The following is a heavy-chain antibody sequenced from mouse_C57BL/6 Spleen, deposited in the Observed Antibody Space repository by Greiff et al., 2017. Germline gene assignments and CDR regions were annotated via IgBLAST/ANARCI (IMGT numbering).Heavy chain of an antibody. J-gene: IGHJ2*01. V-gene: IGHV1-82*01. CDR3: ARIGTNY. CDR1: GYAFSSSW. D-gene: IGHD4-1*01. Sequence: QVQLQQSGPELVKPGASVKISCKASGYAFSSSWMNWVKQRPGKGLEWIGRIYPGDGDTNYNGKFKGKATLTADKSSSTAYMQRSSLTSEDSAVYFCARIGTNYWGQGTTLTVSS. CDR2: IYPGDGDT.